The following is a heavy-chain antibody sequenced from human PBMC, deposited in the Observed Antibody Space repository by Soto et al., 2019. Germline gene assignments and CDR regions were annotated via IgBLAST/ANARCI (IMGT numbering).Heavy chain of an antibody. D-gene: IGHD3-10*01. J-gene: IGHJ4*02. CDR2: ISGRGGTT. CDR3: AKDRRSGSTVQMVPSNDY. Sequence: GGSLRLSCAASGFTFSNYCMSWVRQAPGKGPEWVSAISGRGGTTYYADSVKGRFTISRDNSKNMLYLQMYSLGADDTAVYYCAKDRRSGSTVQMVPSNDYWGQGTLVTVSS. CDR1: GFTFSNYC. V-gene: IGHV3-23*01.